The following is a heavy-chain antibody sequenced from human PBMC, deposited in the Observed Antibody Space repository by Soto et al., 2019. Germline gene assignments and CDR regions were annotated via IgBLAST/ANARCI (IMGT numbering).Heavy chain of an antibody. CDR2: ISSSGSTI. Sequence: PGGSLRLSCAASGFTFSSYEMNWVRQAPGKGLEWVSYISSSGSTIYYADSVKGRFTISRDNAKNSLYLQMNSLRAEDTAVYYCARQVPFRRGRTFFDYWGQGTLVTVSS. D-gene: IGHD1-26*01. CDR1: GFTFSSYE. J-gene: IGHJ4*02. V-gene: IGHV3-48*03. CDR3: ARQVPFRRGRTFFDY.